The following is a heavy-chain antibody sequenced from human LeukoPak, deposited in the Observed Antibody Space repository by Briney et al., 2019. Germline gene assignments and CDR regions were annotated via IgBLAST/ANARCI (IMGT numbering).Heavy chain of an antibody. CDR1: GGSISSYY. V-gene: IGHV4-59*12. CDR3: ARDRLHGAFDI. Sequence: SETLSLTCTVSGGSISSYYWSWIRQPPGKGLEWIGYIYYSGSTNCNPSLKSRVTISVDTSKNQFSLKLSSVTAADTAVYYCARDRLHGAFDIWGQGTMVTVSS. CDR2: IYYSGST. D-gene: IGHD4-11*01. J-gene: IGHJ3*02.